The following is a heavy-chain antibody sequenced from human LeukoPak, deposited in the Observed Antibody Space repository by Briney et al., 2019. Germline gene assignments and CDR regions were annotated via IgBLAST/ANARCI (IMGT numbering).Heavy chain of an antibody. CDR2: ISGSGGST. J-gene: IGHJ4*02. Sequence: PGGSLRLSCAASGFTFSSYAMSWVRQAPGKGLEWVSGISGSGGSTYYADSVKGRFTISRDNSKNTLYVQMNSLRAEDTAVYYCAARSTNWYVLDNWGQGTLVTVSS. D-gene: IGHD6-13*01. CDR1: GFTFSSYA. V-gene: IGHV3-23*01. CDR3: AARSTNWYVLDN.